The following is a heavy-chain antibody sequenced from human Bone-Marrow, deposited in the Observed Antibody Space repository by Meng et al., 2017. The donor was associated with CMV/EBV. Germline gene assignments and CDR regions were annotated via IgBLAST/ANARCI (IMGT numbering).Heavy chain of an antibody. Sequence: ASVKVSCKASGYTFTRYVISWVRQAPGQGLEWMGWISAYNGNTNYAQKLQGRVTMTTDTSTSTAYMELRSLRSDDPAVYCCLRYLYGGNSPTGYWGQGTLVTVSS. J-gene: IGHJ4*02. CDR2: ISAYNGNT. V-gene: IGHV1-18*01. D-gene: IGHD4-23*01. CDR3: LRYLYGGNSPTGY. CDR1: GYTFTRYV.